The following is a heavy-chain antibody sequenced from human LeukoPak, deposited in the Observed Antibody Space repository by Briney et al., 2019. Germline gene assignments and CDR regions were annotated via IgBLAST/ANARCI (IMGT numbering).Heavy chain of an antibody. D-gene: IGHD6-19*01. V-gene: IGHV3-21*01. CDR2: ISSTTSYI. CDR3: ARTTAMAGFDY. J-gene: IGHJ4*02. CDR1: GFTFSSYT. Sequence: PGGSLRLSCAASGFTFSSYTMTWVRQAPGKGLEWVSSISSTTSYIYYADSVKGRFTVSRDNAKSSLYLQMNSLRAEDTAVYYCARTTAMAGFDYWGQGTLVTVSS.